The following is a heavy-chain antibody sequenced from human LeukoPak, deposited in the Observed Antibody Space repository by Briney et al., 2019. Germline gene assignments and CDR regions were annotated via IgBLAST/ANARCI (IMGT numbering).Heavy chain of an antibody. D-gene: IGHD5-18*01. J-gene: IGHJ4*02. CDR3: ARLGGYTYLLDS. CDR2: IDPSNGAT. Sequence: GASVKVSCKASGYNFLNYQIHWVRHAPGQGLDWMGVIDPSNGATTYTQRFQGRVTLTRDTSTTIVYMESSGLTSEDTALYYCARLGGYTYLLDSWGQGTLVTVSS. CDR1: GYNFLNYQ. V-gene: IGHV1-46*01.